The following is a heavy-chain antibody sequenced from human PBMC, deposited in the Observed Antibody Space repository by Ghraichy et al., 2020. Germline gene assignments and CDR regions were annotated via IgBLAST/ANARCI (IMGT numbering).Heavy chain of an antibody. CDR2: ISCSGINT. CDR3: VKDHKD. V-gene: IGHV3-23*01. J-gene: IGHJ4*02. Sequence: GGSRRLSCAASGFSFSNYAMSWVRQVPGKGLEWVSSISCSGINTYYADSVKGRFAISRDNSKNTVYLQMTSLRADDTAIYYCVKDHKDWGQGALVTVSS. CDR1: GFSFSNYA.